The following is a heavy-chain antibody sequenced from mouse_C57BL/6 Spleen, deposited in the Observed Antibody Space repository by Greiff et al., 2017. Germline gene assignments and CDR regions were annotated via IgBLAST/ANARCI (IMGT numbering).Heavy chain of an antibody. J-gene: IGHJ2*01. Sequence: VQLVESGPGLVAPSQSLSITCTVSGFSLTSYAISWVRQPPGKGLEWLGVIWTGGGTNYNSALKSRLSISKDNSKSQVFLKMNSLQTDDTARYYCARNSVNYSNYRYYFDYWGQGTTLTVSS. CDR3: ARNSVNYSNYRYYFDY. D-gene: IGHD2-5*01. V-gene: IGHV2-9-1*01. CDR1: GFSLTSYA. CDR2: IWTGGGT.